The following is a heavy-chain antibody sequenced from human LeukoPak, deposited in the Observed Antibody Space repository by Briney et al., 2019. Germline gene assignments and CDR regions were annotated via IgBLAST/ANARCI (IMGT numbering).Heavy chain of an antibody. CDR3: ARGGNSFDYFDY. CDR1: GGTFSSYA. Sequence: ASVKVSCKASGGTFSSYAISWVRQAPGQGLEWMGGIIPIFGTASYAQKFQGRVTMTRDTSTSTVYMELSSLRSEDTAVYYCARGGNSFDYFDYWGQGTLVTVSS. CDR2: IIPIFGTA. J-gene: IGHJ4*02. V-gene: IGHV1-69*05. D-gene: IGHD4-23*01.